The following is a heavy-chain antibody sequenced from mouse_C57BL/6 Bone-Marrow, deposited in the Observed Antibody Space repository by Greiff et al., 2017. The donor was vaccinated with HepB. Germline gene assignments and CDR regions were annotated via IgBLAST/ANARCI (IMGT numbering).Heavy chain of an antibody. D-gene: IGHD1-1*01. CDR2: IDPSDSYT. Sequence: QVQLKQPGAELVRPGTSVKLSCKASGYTFTSYWMHWVKQRPGQGLEWIGVIDPSDSYTNYNQKFKGKATLTVDTSSSTAYMQLSSLTSEDSAVYYCARSLRPYWGQGTLVTVSA. J-gene: IGHJ3*01. CDR1: GYTFTSYW. CDR3: ARSLRPY. V-gene: IGHV1-59*01.